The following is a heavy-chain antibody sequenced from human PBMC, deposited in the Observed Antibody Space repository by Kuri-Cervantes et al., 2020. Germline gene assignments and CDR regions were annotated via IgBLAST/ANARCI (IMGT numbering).Heavy chain of an antibody. CDR2: SWDDGSNE. D-gene: IGHD2-8*01. CDR1: GFDVKSYG. J-gene: IGHJ6*03. Sequence: GESLKISCVASGFDVKSYGIHWVRQAPAKGLEWVAASWDDGSNEYYADSVKGRFTISRDNSKNMLRLHMSRLREDDTAVYYCAKDVLSGVTALYMDVWGKGTAVTVSS. CDR3: AKDVLSGVTALYMDV. V-gene: IGHV3-33*06.